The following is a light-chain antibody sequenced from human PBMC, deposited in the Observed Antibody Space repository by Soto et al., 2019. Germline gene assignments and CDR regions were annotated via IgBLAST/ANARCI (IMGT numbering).Light chain of an antibody. V-gene: IGKV2D-29*01. Sequence: DIVMTQTPLSLSVNPGQPASISCKSSQSLLGSDGKTYLSWYLQKPGHPPQLLIFEVSNHFSGVSDRFSGSGSGTDFTLKISRVEAEDVGVYYCMQSVQFPRTFGGGTKVEIK. J-gene: IGKJ4*01. CDR2: EVS. CDR1: QSLLGSDGKTY. CDR3: MQSVQFPRT.